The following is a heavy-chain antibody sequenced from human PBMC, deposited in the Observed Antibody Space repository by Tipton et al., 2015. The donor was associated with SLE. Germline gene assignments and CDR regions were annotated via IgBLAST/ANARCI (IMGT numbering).Heavy chain of an antibody. CDR2: IYYSGST. Sequence: LRLSCTVSGGSISSYYWSWIRQPPGKGPEWIGYIYYSGSTNYNPSLKSRVTISVDTSKNQFSLKLSSVTAADTAVYYCARVLYSSSFFDYWGQGTLVTVSS. J-gene: IGHJ4*02. V-gene: IGHV4-59*01. D-gene: IGHD6-6*01. CDR3: ARVLYSSSFFDY. CDR1: GGSISSYY.